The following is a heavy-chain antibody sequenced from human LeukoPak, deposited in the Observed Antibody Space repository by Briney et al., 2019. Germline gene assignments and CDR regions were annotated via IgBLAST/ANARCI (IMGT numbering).Heavy chain of an antibody. CDR3: ARVGRTGTTPFDY. J-gene: IGHJ4*02. D-gene: IGHD1-1*01. V-gene: IGHV3-7*01. Sequence: PGGSLRLSCAASGFTFSSYWMSWVRQAPGKGLEWVANIKQDGSEKHYVDSVKGRFTISRDNAKNSLYLQMNSLRAEDTAVYYCARVGRTGTTPFDYWGQGTLVTVSS. CDR1: GFTFSSYW. CDR2: IKQDGSEK.